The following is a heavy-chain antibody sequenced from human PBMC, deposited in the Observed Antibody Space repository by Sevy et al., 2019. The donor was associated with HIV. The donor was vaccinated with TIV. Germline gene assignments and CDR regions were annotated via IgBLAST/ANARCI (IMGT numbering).Heavy chain of an antibody. CDR1: GFTFSSYA. CDR3: LRGHPASGSYGADAFDI. D-gene: IGHD1-26*01. J-gene: IGHJ3*02. CDR2: ISYDGSNK. V-gene: IGHV3-30*04. Sequence: GGSLRLSCAASGFTFSSYAMHWVRQAPGKGLEWVAVISYDGSNKYYADSVKGRFTIFRDNSKNTLYLQMNSLRAEDTAVYYGLRGHPASGSYGADAFDIWGQGTMVTVSS.